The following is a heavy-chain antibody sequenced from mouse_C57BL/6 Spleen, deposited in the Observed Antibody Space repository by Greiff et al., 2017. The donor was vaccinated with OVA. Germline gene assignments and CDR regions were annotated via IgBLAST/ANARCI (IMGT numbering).Heavy chain of an antibody. CDR1: GFTFSSYT. V-gene: IGHV5-9*01. D-gene: IGHD1-1*01. CDR3: ARRGVVAHWYFDV. CDR2: ISGGGGNT. J-gene: IGHJ1*03. Sequence: DVKLVESGGGLVKPGGSLKLSCAASGFTFSSYTMSWVRQTPEKRLEWVATISGGGGNTYYPDSVKGRFTISRDNAKNTLYLQMSSLRSEDTALYDCARRGVVAHWYFDVWGTGTTVTVSS.